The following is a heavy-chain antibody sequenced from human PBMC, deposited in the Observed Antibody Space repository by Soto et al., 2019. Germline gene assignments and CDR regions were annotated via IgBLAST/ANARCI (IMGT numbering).Heavy chain of an antibody. D-gene: IGHD2-15*01. CDR2: VYYSGST. CDR1: GASIRRRGYY. J-gene: IGHJ5*02. Sequence: QVLLQEPGPGLVKPSQTLSLTCTVSGASIRRRGYYWSWIRQHPGGGLEWIGFVYYSGSTDGHPSLRGRVTISADTSKNEFTLRFFSVTAADTAMYYCASSGGPEGDWFDPWGQGTLVTVSS. V-gene: IGHV4-31*03. CDR3: ASSGGPEGDWFDP.